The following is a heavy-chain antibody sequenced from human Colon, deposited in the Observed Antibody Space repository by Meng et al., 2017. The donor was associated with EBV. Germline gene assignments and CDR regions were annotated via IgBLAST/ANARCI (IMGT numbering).Heavy chain of an antibody. J-gene: IGHJ4*02. Sequence: VSSEVSRHTCTMCAINGVRHAPDYGLECVGWYNTNTVNQTYAQGFTGRFVFSLDTSVSAAYLQISNLKDKDTDLYSCASGDYYDSRGFDYWGQGTLVTVSS. CDR3: ASGDYYDSRGFDY. CDR2: YNTNTVNQ. V-gene: IGHV7-4-1*02. D-gene: IGHD3-22*01. CDR1: RHTCTMCA.